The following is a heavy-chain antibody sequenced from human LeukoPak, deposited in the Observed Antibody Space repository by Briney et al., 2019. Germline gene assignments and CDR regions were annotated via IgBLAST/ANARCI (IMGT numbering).Heavy chain of an antibody. Sequence: GGSLRLSCAASGFIFSTYGINWVRQAPGKGLEWAASIRYDGSNKFYADSVKGRFTISRDNSKNTVYLQMNSLRAEDTAVYYCAKDLMTYCGSTNCYENYFDYWGQGTLVTVSS. CDR3: AKDLMTYCGSTNCYENYFDY. J-gene: IGHJ4*02. D-gene: IGHD2-2*01. CDR2: IRYDGSNK. V-gene: IGHV3-30*02. CDR1: GFIFSTYG.